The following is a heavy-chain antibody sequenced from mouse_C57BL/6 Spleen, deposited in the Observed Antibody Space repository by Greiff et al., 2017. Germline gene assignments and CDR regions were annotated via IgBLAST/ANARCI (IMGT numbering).Heavy chain of an antibody. CDR2: ISDGGSYT. J-gene: IGHJ4*01. CDR3: ASLYGNYSYAMDY. CDR1: GFTFSSYA. Sequence: EVKVVESGGGLVKPGGSLKLSCAASGFTFSSYAMSWVRQTPEKRLEWVATISDGGSYTYYPDNVKGQFTISRNNAKNNLYLQMSHLKSEYTAMSYCASLYGNYSYAMDYWGQGTSVTVSS. V-gene: IGHV5-4*03. D-gene: IGHD2-1*01.